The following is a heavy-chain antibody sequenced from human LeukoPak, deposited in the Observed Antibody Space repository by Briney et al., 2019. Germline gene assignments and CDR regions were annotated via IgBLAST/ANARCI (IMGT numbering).Heavy chain of an antibody. Sequence: SETLSLTCTVSGGSISSYYWSWIRQPPGKGLEWIGYIYYSGSTNYNPSRKSRVTISVDTSKNQFSLKLSSVTAADTAVYYCARVASGSYFSDYWGQGTLVTVSS. CDR2: IYYSGST. D-gene: IGHD1-26*01. CDR3: ARVASGSYFSDY. CDR1: GGSISSYY. V-gene: IGHV4-59*12. J-gene: IGHJ4*02.